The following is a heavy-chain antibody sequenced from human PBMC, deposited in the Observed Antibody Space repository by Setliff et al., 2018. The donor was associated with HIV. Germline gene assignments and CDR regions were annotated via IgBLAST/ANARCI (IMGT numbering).Heavy chain of an antibody. Sequence: ASVKVSCKASGGSFTSYTFSWVRQAPGQGLEWMGIIDPSAGATSYAQKFQGRVTLTRDTSTSTVYMELSRLRSDDTAVYYCARDYYDSSGYIFFPGLPDYWGQGTLVTVSS. CDR2: IDPSAGAT. CDR3: ARDYYDSSGYIFFPGLPDY. V-gene: IGHV1-46*01. CDR1: GGSFTSYT. J-gene: IGHJ4*02. D-gene: IGHD3-22*01.